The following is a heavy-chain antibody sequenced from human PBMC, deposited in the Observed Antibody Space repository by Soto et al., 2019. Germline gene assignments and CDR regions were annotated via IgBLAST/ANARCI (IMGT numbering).Heavy chain of an antibody. Sequence: GGSLRLSCAASGFTFSSYAIHWVRQAPGKGLQWVALISFDGDNKYYADSVKGRFTISRDNSKNTLYLQMNSLRTEDTAVYYCARGLFGAAAGPFDYWGQGTLVTVSS. J-gene: IGHJ4*02. D-gene: IGHD6-13*01. CDR1: GFTFSSYA. V-gene: IGHV3-30*01. CDR3: ARGLFGAAAGPFDY. CDR2: ISFDGDNK.